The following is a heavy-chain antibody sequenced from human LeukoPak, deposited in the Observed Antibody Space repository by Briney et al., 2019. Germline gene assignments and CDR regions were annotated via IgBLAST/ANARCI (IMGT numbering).Heavy chain of an antibody. CDR2: AYYSGGT. D-gene: IGHD4-17*01. J-gene: IGHJ4*02. CDR3: TRRPLMTLTTSGYFDY. V-gene: IGHV4-39*01. CDR1: GGSISGNNCY. Sequence: SETLSLTCTVSGGSISGNNCYWAWIRQTPGKGLEWIGSAYYSGGTYYNPSLESRVTISVDTSKNQFSLKVSSVTAADTAVYYCTRRPLMTLTTSGYFDYWGQGTLVTVSS.